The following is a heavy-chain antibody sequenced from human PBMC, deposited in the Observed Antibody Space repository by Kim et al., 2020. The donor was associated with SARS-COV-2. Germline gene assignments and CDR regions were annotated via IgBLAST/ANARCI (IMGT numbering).Heavy chain of an antibody. J-gene: IGHJ4*02. Sequence: GGSLRLSCAASGFTFADSVMHWVRQVPGKGLEWVALVSGDGGTTYYADSVKGRFTISRVNSKDSLYLQMNSLRADDTAFYYCSKASGWLPRYWGQGTLVTVSS. CDR3: SKASGWLPRY. D-gene: IGHD6-19*01. V-gene: IGHV3-43*02. CDR2: VSGDGGTT. CDR1: GFTFADSV.